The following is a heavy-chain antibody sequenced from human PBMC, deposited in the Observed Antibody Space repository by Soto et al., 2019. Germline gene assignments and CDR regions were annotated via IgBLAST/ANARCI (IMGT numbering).Heavy chain of an antibody. CDR2: INHSGTT. D-gene: IGHD3-3*01. Sequence: PSETLSLTCAVYGGSFSGYSLTWLRQPPGKGLEWIGEINHSGTTDYNPALKSRVTMSADTSKNQFSLRMTSVTAADTAVYYCARARFDSWSHIYYGLDVWGQGTTVTVSS. CDR3: ARARFDSWSHIYYGLDV. J-gene: IGHJ6*02. CDR1: GGSFSGYS. V-gene: IGHV4-34*01.